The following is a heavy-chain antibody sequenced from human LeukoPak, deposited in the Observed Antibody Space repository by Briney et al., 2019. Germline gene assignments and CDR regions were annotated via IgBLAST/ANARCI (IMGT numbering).Heavy chain of an antibody. Sequence: SETLSLTCTVSGGSISTDSWNWIRQPPGKGLEWIGYIYYSGSTNYNPSLKSRVTISVDTSKNQFSLKLSSVTAADTAVYYCARAASPNYFDYWGQGTLVTVSS. V-gene: IGHV4-59*01. CDR1: GGSISTDS. CDR3: ARAASPNYFDY. CDR2: IYYSGST. D-gene: IGHD2-2*01. J-gene: IGHJ4*02.